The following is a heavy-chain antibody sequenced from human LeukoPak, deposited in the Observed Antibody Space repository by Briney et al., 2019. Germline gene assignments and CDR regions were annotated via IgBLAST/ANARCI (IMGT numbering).Heavy chain of an antibody. CDR1: GGSISSGSYY. CDR3: ARGEMATTIKFYYYYMDV. J-gene: IGHJ6*03. D-gene: IGHD5-24*01. CDR2: IYTSGST. Sequence: SETLSLTCTVSGGSISSGSYYWSWIRQPAGKGLEWIGRIYTSGSTNYNPSLKSRVTISVDTSKNQFSLKLSSVTAADTAVYYCARGEMATTIKFYYYYMDVWGKGTTVTISS. V-gene: IGHV4-61*02.